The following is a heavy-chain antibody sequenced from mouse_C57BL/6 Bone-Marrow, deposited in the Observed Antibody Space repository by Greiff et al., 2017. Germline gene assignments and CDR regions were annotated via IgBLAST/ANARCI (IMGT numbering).Heavy chain of an antibody. CDR1: GYSITSGYY. CDR3: ARAGGYGPYWYFDV. D-gene: IGHD2-2*01. J-gene: IGHJ1*03. Sequence: EVKLQESGPGLVKPSQSLSLTCSVTGYSITSGYYWNWIRQFPGNKLAWMGYISYDGSNNYNPYLKNRISIHRDTSKNQFFLKLNSVTTEYTATYYCARAGGYGPYWYFDVWGTGTTVTVSS. V-gene: IGHV3-6*01. CDR2: ISYDGSN.